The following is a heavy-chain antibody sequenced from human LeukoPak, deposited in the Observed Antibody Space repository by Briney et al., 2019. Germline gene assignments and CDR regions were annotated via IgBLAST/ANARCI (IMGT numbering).Heavy chain of an antibody. CDR1: GASISSASDY. CDR3: ARIGGGSWRNPGYWFDP. D-gene: IGHD2-15*01. CDR2: IYYGGGT. Sequence: SETLSLTCAVSGASISSASDYWGWIRQSPGKGLEWLGSIYYGGGTYDNPSLRSRVTISVDTSKNQFSLKLTSVTAADTAVYYCARIGGGSWRNPGYWFDPWGQGNLVTVSS. V-gene: IGHV4-39*01. J-gene: IGHJ5*02.